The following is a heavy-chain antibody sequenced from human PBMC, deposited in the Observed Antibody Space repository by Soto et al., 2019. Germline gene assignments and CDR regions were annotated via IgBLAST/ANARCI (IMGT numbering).Heavy chain of an antibody. V-gene: IGHV3-23*01. CDR2: ITGSGGST. Sequence: EVQLLESGGGLVQPGGSLRLSCAASGFTFSSYAMSWVRQAPGKRLEWVSAITGSGGSTYYADSVKGRFTISRDKSKNTLYLLMNSLRADDTAVYYCAKVGRSYYYDSSGSSDAFDIWGQGTMVTFSS. CDR1: GFTFSSYA. J-gene: IGHJ3*02. D-gene: IGHD3-22*01. CDR3: AKVGRSYYYDSSGSSDAFDI.